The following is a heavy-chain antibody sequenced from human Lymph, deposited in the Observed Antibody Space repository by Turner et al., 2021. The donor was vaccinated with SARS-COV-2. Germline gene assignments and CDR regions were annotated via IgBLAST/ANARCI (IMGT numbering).Heavy chain of an antibody. J-gene: IGHJ6*02. Sequence: EVQLVETGGGLIQPGGSLRLSCAASGIIVSRNYMNWVRQAPGKGLEWVSVIYSGGTTYYADSVKGRFTISRENSKNTLYLQMNSLRVEDTAVYYRARDLGTYGMDVWGQGTTVTVSS. CDR2: IYSGGTT. V-gene: IGHV3-53*02. D-gene: IGHD6-13*01. CDR1: GIIVSRNY. CDR3: ARDLGTYGMDV.